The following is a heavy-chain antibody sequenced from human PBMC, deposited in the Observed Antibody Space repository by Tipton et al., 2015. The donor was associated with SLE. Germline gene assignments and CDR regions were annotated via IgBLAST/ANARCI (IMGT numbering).Heavy chain of an antibody. V-gene: IGHV3-30*04. CDR1: GFTFSNYA. J-gene: IGHJ3*02. CDR3: VGGGRIAIFGVATDGAVDI. Sequence: SLRLSCAASGFTFSNYAMHWVRRAPGKGLEWVAVISYDGSKKYEDSVKGRFTISRDNSKNTLYLQMNSLRAEDTAVYYCVGGGRIAIFGVATDGAVDIWGQGTMVTVSS. CDR2: ISYDGSKK. D-gene: IGHD3-3*01.